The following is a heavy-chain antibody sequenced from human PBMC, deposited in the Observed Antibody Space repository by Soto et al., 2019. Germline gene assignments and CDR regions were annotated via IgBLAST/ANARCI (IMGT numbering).Heavy chain of an antibody. CDR2: IYYSGST. D-gene: IGHD3-10*01. Sequence: ETLSLTCTVSGGSISRSIYYWGWIRQPPGKGLEWIGSIYYSGSTYYNPSLKSRVTISVDTSKNQFSLKLSSVTAADTAVYYCTTGPVLLWFGESDFDYWGQGTLVTVSS. V-gene: IGHV4-39*03. CDR1: GGSISRSIYY. CDR3: TTGPVLLWFGESDFDY. J-gene: IGHJ4*02.